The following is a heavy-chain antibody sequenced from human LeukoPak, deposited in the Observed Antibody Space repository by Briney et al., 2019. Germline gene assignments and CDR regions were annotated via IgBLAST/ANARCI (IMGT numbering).Heavy chain of an antibody. CDR2: ISYYKGNK. J-gene: IGHJ5*02. Sequence: ASVKLSCKASGYTFTSYGISWVRQAPGQGLEWMGGISYYKGNKNYADKLQGRVTISRDTSTSTAYMEMRSLRAEDTAVYYCARDPQCWSSTSCYPYNLFAPGSEGTLVTLPS. V-gene: IGHV1-18*01. D-gene: IGHD2-2*01. CDR1: GYTFTSYG. CDR3: ARDPQCWSSTSCYPYNLFAP.